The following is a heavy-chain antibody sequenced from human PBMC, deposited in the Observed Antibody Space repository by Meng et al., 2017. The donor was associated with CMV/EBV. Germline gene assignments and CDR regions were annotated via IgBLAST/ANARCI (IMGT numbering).Heavy chain of an antibody. J-gene: IGHJ4*02. Sequence: CKGSGYSFTGYWISWVRQMAGKGLEWMGRIDPSNSYTNSSPSFQGHVTISADKSISTAYLQWSSLKASDTAMYYCAGTYYYDSSGYNHWGQGTLVTVSS. CDR1: GYSFTGYW. CDR3: AGTYYYDSSGYNH. D-gene: IGHD3-22*01. CDR2: IDPSNSYT. V-gene: IGHV5-10-1*01.